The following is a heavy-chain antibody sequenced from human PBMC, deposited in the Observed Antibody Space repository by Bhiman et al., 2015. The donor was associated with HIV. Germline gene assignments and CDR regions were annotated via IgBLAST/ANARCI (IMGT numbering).Heavy chain of an antibody. V-gene: IGHV3-20*04. J-gene: IGHJ4*02. CDR3: ARVAWSNPFLDY. CDR1: GFTFDDYG. D-gene: IGHD2-15*01. Sequence: EVQLVESGGGVVRPGGSLRLSCTASGFTFDDYGMNWVRQAPGKGLEWVSGINWNGGSTAYADSVQGRFTISRDNSKNTLYLQMGSLRAEDMAVYYCARVAWSNPFLDYWGQGTLVTVSS. CDR2: INWNGGST.